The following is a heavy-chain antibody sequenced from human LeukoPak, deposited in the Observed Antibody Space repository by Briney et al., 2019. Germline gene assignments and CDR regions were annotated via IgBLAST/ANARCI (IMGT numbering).Heavy chain of an antibody. CDR2: IYYSGST. CDR3: ARSRGYSGYDTDP. Sequence: SETLSLTCAVYGGSFSGYYWSWIRQPPGKGLEWIGYIYYSGSTNYNPSLKSRVTISVDTSKNQFSLKLSSVTAADTAVYYCARSRGYSGYDTDPWGQGTLVTVSS. D-gene: IGHD5-12*01. CDR1: GGSFSGYY. V-gene: IGHV4-59*08. J-gene: IGHJ5*02.